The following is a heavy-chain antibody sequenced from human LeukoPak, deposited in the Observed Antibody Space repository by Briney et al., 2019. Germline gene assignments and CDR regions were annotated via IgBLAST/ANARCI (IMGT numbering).Heavy chain of an antibody. J-gene: IGHJ6*02. Sequence: GGSLRLSCVASGFTFSDYYMSWIRQAPGKGLEWVSYISSSGSTIYYADSVKGRFTISRDNAKNSLYLQMNSLRAEDTAVYYCAREGFTMVRGVNYYGMDVWGQGTTVTVSS. V-gene: IGHV3-11*01. CDR3: AREGFTMVRGVNYYGMDV. D-gene: IGHD3-10*01. CDR2: ISSSGSTI. CDR1: GFTFSDYY.